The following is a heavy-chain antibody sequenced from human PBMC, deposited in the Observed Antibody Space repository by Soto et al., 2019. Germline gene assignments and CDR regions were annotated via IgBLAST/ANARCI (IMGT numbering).Heavy chain of an antibody. CDR2: IIPILGIA. CDR1: GGTFSSYT. Sequence: QVQLVQSGAEVKKPGSSVKVSCKASGGTFSSYTISWVRQAPGQGLEWMGRIIPILGIANYAQKFQGRVTITADKSTSTAYMELSSLRSEDTAVYYCARDLRSPPHSYGFDYWGQGTLVTVSS. J-gene: IGHJ4*02. V-gene: IGHV1-69*08. D-gene: IGHD5-18*01. CDR3: ARDLRSPPHSYGFDY.